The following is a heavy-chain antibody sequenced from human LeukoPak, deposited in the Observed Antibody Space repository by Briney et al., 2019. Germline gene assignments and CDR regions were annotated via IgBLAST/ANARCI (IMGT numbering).Heavy chain of an antibody. D-gene: IGHD1-7*01. CDR1: GYTFTSYY. Sequence: ASVKVSCKASGYTFTSYYMHWVRQAPGQGLEWMGIINPSGGSTSYAQKFQGRVTMTRDMSTSTVYMELSSLRSEDTAVYYCARDEKELDAFDIWGQGTMVTVSS. J-gene: IGHJ3*02. CDR2: INPSGGST. V-gene: IGHV1-46*01. CDR3: ARDEKELDAFDI.